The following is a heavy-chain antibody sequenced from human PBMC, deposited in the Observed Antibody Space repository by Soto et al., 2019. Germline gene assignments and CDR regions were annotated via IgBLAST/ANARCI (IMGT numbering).Heavy chain of an antibody. CDR2: IYYSGST. CDR1: GGSISSYY. V-gene: IGHV4-59*08. D-gene: IGHD4-17*01. CDR3: ARQYGDWFSMYYYMAV. J-gene: IGHJ6*03. Sequence: PSETLSLTCTVSGGSISSYYWSWIRQPPGKGLEWIGYIYYSGSTNYNPSLKSRVTISVDTSKNQFSLKLSSVTAADTAVYSCARQYGDWFSMYYYMAVWGKGTTVPVSS.